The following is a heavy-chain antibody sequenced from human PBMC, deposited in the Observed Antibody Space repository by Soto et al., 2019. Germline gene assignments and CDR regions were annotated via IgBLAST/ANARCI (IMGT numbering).Heavy chain of an antibody. D-gene: IGHD4-17*01. V-gene: IGHV3-33*01. CDR2: IWYDGSIK. CDR1: GFTFSSYG. Sequence: QVQLVESGGGVVQPGRSLRLSCAASGFTFSSYGMHWVRQAPGKGLEWVAGIWYDGSIKNYADSVKGRFTISRDNSKNTLYLQMNSLRAEDTAVYYCARTLDYDYGDLTEDYWGQGTLVTVSS. J-gene: IGHJ4*02. CDR3: ARTLDYDYGDLTEDY.